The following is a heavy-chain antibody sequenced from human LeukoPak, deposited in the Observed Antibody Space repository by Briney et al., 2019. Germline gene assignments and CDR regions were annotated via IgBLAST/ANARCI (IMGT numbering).Heavy chain of an antibody. J-gene: IGHJ4*02. V-gene: IGHV3-21*01. CDR1: GFTFSSYS. Sequence: PGGSLRLSCAASGFTFSSYSMNWVRQAPGTGLEWVSSITSSSSHVYYADSVKGRFTISRDNAKNSLYLQMNSLRAEDTAVYYCARAEMTTITHPDYWGQGTLVTVSS. CDR2: ITSSSSHV. CDR3: ARAEMTTITHPDY. D-gene: IGHD5-24*01.